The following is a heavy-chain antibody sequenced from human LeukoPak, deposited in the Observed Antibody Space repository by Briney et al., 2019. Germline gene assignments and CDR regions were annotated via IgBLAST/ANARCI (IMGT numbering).Heavy chain of an antibody. CDR1: GFTFSTYA. CDR3: VRVPSNRGWAFDY. J-gene: IGHJ4*02. Sequence: QPGGSLRLSCAASGFTFSTYAMHWVRQAPGKGLEWVAMIWYNGKNKHYADSVKGRFTISRDNSKNTLDLQMNSLRADDTAVYYCVRVPSNRGWAFDYWGQGTLVTVSS. V-gene: IGHV3-33*01. D-gene: IGHD6-19*01. CDR2: IWYNGKNK.